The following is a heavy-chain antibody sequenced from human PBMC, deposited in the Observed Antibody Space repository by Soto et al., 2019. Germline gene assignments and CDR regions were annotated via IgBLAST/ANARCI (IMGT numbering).Heavy chain of an antibody. D-gene: IGHD1-1*01. Sequence: PGGPLRLSCAVSVFIFSSYDMSWVRQAPGKGLEWVSTILVGGSTHYEDSVKGRFTISRDTSKNTVYLQMNSLTAGDTAFYYCAKATATSGGAFEIYGQGTMVTVSS. J-gene: IGHJ3*02. CDR2: ILVGGST. CDR3: AKATATSGGAFEI. V-gene: IGHV3-23*01. CDR1: VFIFSSYD.